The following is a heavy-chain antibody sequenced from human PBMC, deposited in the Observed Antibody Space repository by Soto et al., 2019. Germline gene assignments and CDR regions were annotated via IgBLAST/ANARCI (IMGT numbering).Heavy chain of an antibody. CDR1: GGSVSSGSYY. J-gene: IGHJ4*02. D-gene: IGHD5-12*01. CDR2: IYSSGST. V-gene: IGHV4-61*01. Sequence: QVQLQESGPGLVKPSETLSLTCTVSGGSVSSGSYYWSWIRQPPGKGLEWIGYIYSSGSTSYNPSLNSRVTISVDTSKNQFSLKLSSVTAADTAVYYCARDGDGYNYWGQGTLVTVSS. CDR3: ARDGDGYNY.